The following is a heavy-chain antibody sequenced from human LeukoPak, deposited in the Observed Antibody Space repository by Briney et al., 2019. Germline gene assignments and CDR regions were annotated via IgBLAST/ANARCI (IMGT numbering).Heavy chain of an antibody. J-gene: IGHJ3*02. CDR1: GVTFSSYS. D-gene: IGHD1-26*01. CDR3: ARGEVRDAFDI. CDR2: ISSSSSTI. V-gene: IGHV3-48*04. Sequence: GGSLRLSCAASGVTFSSYSMNWGRQAPGKGLEWVSYISSSSSTIYHADSVKGRFTISRDNDKNSLYLQMSSLRAEETAVYYCARGEVRDAFDIWGQGTTVTVSS.